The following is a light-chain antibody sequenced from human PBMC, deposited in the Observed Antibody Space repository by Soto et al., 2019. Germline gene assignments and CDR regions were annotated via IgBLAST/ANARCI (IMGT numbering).Light chain of an antibody. V-gene: IGKV3-15*01. CDR1: QSVSSN. Sequence: EIVMTQSPATLSVSPGERATLSCRASQSVSSNLAWYQQKPGQAPRLLIYGASTRANGIPARFSGSGSGTEFTLTISSLQSEDFAVYYCQQYNNWPNTFGQGTKVEIK. CDR3: QQYNNWPNT. J-gene: IGKJ1*01. CDR2: GAS.